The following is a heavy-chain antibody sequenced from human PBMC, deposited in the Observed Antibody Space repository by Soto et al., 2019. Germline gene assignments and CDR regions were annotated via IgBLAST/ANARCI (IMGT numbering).Heavy chain of an antibody. CDR2: IRSKANSYAT. J-gene: IGHJ6*03. CDR3: IRDYDFWSGYYSSYYYYYMDV. V-gene: IGHV3-73*01. Sequence: GGSLRLSCAASGFTFSGSAMHWVRQASGKGLEWVGRIRSKANSYATAYAASVKGRFTISRDDSKNTAYLQMNSLKTEDTAVYYCIRDYDFWSGYYSSYYYYYMDVWGKGTTVTVSS. D-gene: IGHD3-3*01. CDR1: GFTFSGSA.